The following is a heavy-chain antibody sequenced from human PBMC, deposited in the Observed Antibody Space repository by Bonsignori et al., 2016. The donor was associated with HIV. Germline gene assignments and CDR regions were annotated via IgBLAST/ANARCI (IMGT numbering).Heavy chain of an antibody. Sequence: GESLKISCAASGFTFSSYAMSWVRQAPGKGLEWVSAISGSGGSTYYADSVKGRFTISRDNSKNTLYLQMNSLRAEDTAVYYCATEYNWNYGRVENYWGQGTLVTVSS. V-gene: IGHV3-23*01. D-gene: IGHD1-7*01. CDR2: ISGSGGST. CDR3: ATEYNWNYGRVENY. CDR1: GFTFSSYA. J-gene: IGHJ4*02.